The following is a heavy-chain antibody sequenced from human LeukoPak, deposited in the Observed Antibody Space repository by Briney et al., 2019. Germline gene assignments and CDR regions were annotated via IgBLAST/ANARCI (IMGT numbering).Heavy chain of an antibody. CDR2: MNPNSGVT. CDR1: GYTFTVNF. D-gene: IGHD2-2*01. CDR3: ARGAGTSWFDY. V-gene: IGHV1-2*02. Sequence: ASVKVSCKPSGYTFTVNFLYWVRPAPGQGLEWVGWMNPNSGVTFYAQNFQGRVTMTRDTSVTTAYMELCSLTSDDTAVYYCARGAGTSWFDYWGQGSLVTVSS. J-gene: IGHJ4*02.